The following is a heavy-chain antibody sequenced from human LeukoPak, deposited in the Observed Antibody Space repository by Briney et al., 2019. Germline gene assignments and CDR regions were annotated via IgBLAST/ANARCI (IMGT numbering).Heavy chain of an antibody. CDR1: GGSISSYY. V-gene: IGHV4-59*01. CDR2: IYYSGST. Sequence: SETLSLTCTVSGGSISSYYWSWIRQPPGKGLEWIGYIYYSGSTNYNPCLKSRVTISVDTSKNQFSLKLSSVTAADTAVYYCARSSIGYCSSTSCLFDYWGQGTLVTVSS. D-gene: IGHD2-2*01. CDR3: ARSSIGYCSSTSCLFDY. J-gene: IGHJ4*02.